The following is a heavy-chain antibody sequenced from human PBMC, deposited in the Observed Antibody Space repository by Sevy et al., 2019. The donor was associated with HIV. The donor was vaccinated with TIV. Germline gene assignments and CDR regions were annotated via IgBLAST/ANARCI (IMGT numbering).Heavy chain of an antibody. J-gene: IGHJ4*02. CDR3: AKGGTYYYDSSGYYPIPIDY. V-gene: IGHV3-23*01. CDR1: GFTFSSYA. Sequence: GGSLRLSCAASGFTFSSYAMSWVRQAPGKGLEWVSAISGSGGSTYYADSVKGRFTISKDSSKNTLYLQTNSLRAEETAIYYCAKGGTYYYDSSGYYPIPIDYWGQGTLVTVSS. CDR2: ISGSGGST. D-gene: IGHD3-22*01.